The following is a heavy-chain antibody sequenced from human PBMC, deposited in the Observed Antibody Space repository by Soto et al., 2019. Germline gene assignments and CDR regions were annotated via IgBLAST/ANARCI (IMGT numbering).Heavy chain of an antibody. CDR3: AKNGQPPYYYYGLDV. CDR1: GYPFTTYG. V-gene: IGHV1-18*01. CDR2: ISGYNGDT. D-gene: IGHD2-8*01. Sequence: ASWKVSCKASGYPFTTYGISWVRQAPGQGLEWMGWISGYNGDTNYAQKFQGRVTMTIDTSTGTAYMEVRSLTSDDTAVYYCAKNGQPPYYYYGLDVWGQGTKVTVSS. J-gene: IGHJ6*02.